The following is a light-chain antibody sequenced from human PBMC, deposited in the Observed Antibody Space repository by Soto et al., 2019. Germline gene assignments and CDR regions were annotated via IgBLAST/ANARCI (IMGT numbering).Light chain of an antibody. CDR2: EVS. J-gene: IGLJ1*01. Sequence: QSALTQSASVSGSPGQSITISCTGTSSDVGGYNYVSWYQQHPGKAPKLMISEVSNRPSGVSNRFSGSKSGNTASLTISGLQAEDEADYYCISYTSGSTIYVFGNATKVTV. CDR3: ISYTSGSTIYV. V-gene: IGLV2-14*01. CDR1: SSDVGGYNY.